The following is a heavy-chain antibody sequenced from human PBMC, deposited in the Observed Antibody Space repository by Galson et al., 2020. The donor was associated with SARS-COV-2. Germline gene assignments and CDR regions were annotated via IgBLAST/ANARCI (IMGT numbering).Heavy chain of an antibody. Sequence: GGSLRLSCAASGFTFSDYYMSWIRQAPGKGLEWVSYISSSGSTIYYADSVKGRFTISRDNAKNSLYLQMNSLRAEDTAVYYCARAGYYYGSGSYWRAPYNWFDPWGQGTLVTVSS. J-gene: IGHJ5*02. CDR2: ISSSGSTI. CDR1: GFTFSDYY. CDR3: ARAGYYYGSGSYWRAPYNWFDP. D-gene: IGHD3-10*01. V-gene: IGHV3-11*04.